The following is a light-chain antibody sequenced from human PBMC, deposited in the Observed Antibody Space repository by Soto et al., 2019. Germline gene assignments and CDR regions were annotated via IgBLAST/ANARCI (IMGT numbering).Light chain of an antibody. J-gene: IGKJ4*01. CDR3: QQRLNWPLT. Sequence: EIVLTQSPATLSLSPGERGTLSCRASQSVSSYLGWYQQKPGQAPRLLIYDASNRATGVPARCSGSGSGTDFTLTISSLEPEDFAVYYCQQRLNWPLTFGGGTKVEIK. V-gene: IGKV3-11*01. CDR2: DAS. CDR1: QSVSSY.